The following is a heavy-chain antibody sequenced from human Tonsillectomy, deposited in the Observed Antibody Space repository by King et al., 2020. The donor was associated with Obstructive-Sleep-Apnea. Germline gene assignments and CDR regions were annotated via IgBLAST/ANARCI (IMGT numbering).Heavy chain of an antibody. Sequence: VQLVESGGGLVQPGGSLRLACSASGFTVSSSYMSWVRQAPGKGLEWVSVIYIGGSSYYADSVKGRLTISRDNSKDTRFLQMNSLRAEDTAVYYCARAPFIWTDYEQSWYFDLWGRGTLVTVSS. CDR2: IYIGGSS. CDR1: GFTVSSSY. J-gene: IGHJ2*01. D-gene: IGHD3/OR15-3a*01. CDR3: ARAPFIWTDYEQSWYFDL. V-gene: IGHV3-66*01.